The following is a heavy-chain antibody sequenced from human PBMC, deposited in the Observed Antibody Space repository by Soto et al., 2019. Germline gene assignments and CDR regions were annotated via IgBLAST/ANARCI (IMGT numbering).Heavy chain of an antibody. CDR2: ISYDGSNE. Sequence: GGSLRLSCAASGFTFRSYNMHWVRQAPGKGLEWVAVISYDGSNEYYADSVKGRFTISRDNSKNTLYLQMNSLRAEDTAVYYCARKRFGMDVWGQGTTVTVSS. CDR1: GFTFRSYN. V-gene: IGHV3-30*03. J-gene: IGHJ6*02. CDR3: ARKRFGMDV.